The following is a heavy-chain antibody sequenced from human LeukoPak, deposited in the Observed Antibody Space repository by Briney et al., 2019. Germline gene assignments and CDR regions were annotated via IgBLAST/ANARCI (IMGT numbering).Heavy chain of an antibody. CDR2: INPTSGGT. V-gene: IGHV1-2*06. Sequence: GASVKVSCKASGYTFTANYIHWVRQAPGQGLEWMGRINPTSGGTNYAQKFQGRVTMTRDTSISTTYMELSSLRSEDTAVYYCARGSSGYYRFLIDCYYYYMDVWGKGTTVTVSS. CDR1: GYTFTANY. J-gene: IGHJ6*03. D-gene: IGHD3-22*01. CDR3: ARGSSGYYRFLIDCYYYYMDV.